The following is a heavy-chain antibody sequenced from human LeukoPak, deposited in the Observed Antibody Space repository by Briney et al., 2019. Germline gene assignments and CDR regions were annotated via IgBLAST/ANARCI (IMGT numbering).Heavy chain of an antibody. D-gene: IGHD6-13*01. CDR1: GFTFSSYG. J-gene: IGHJ5*02. Sequence: GGSLRLFCAASGFTFSSYGMHWVRQAPGKGLEWVAVIWYDGSNKYYADSVKGRFTISRDNSKNTLYLQMNSLRAEDTAVYYCARGAAAGTYNWFDPWGQGTLVTVSS. CDR3: ARGAAAGTYNWFDP. CDR2: IWYDGSNK. V-gene: IGHV3-33*01.